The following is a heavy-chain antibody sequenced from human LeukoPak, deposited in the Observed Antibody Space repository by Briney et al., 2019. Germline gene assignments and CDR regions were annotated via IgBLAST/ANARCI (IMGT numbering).Heavy chain of an antibody. D-gene: IGHD2-2*01. V-gene: IGHV4-31*03. CDR1: GGSISSGGYY. J-gene: IGHJ6*02. CDR2: IYYSGST. CDR3: ARDAERDIVVVPAADYYYYGMDV. Sequence: PSETLSLTCTVSGGSISSGGYYWSWIRQHPGKGLEWIGYIYYSGSTYYNPSLKSRVTISVDTSKNQFSLKLSSVTAADTAVYYCARDAERDIVVVPAADYYYYGMDVWGQGTTVTVSS.